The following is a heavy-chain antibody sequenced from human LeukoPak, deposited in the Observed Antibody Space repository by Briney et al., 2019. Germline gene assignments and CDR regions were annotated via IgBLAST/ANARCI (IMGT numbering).Heavy chain of an antibody. Sequence: QTGGSLRLSCAASGFTFSSYGMHWVRQAPGKGLEWVAVISYDGSNKYYADSVKGRFTISRDNSKNTLYLQMNSLRAEDTAVYYCAKDSGSYYVDYWGQGTLVTVSS. CDR2: ISYDGSNK. V-gene: IGHV3-30*18. CDR3: AKDSGSYYVDY. J-gene: IGHJ4*02. CDR1: GFTFSSYG. D-gene: IGHD1-26*01.